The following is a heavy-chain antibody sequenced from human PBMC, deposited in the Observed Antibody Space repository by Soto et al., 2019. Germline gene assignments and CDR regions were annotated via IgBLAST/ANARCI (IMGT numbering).Heavy chain of an antibody. V-gene: IGHV1-3*01. CDR2: MNAGVGNT. CDR3: ARDTGYTFGSLNY. Sequence: HVELVQSGADVKKAGDSVTISCKASGYTFTDYALHWVRQAPGQRLEWMGWMNAGVGNTLYSQKFQGRITINRDTSASTAYMELNSLKSEDTAIYYCARDTGYTFGSLNYWGPGTLVTVSS. D-gene: IGHD5-18*01. CDR1: GYTFTDYA. J-gene: IGHJ4*02.